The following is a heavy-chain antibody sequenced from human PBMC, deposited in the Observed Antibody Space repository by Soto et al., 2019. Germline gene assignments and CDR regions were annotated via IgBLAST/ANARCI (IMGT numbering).Heavy chain of an antibody. V-gene: IGHV3-23*05. Sequence: PGGPLRLSSPASGFTFSRYPMHWVRPAPRKGLEWVSAIYDNGSSTYYADSVKGRFTMSRDNSNNTLYLQMNSLRAEDTAVYYCAKESGDYSEYDAFDIWGQGTMVTVSS. CDR3: AKESGDYSEYDAFDI. CDR1: GFTFSRYP. J-gene: IGHJ3*02. CDR2: IYDNGSST. D-gene: IGHD4-17*01.